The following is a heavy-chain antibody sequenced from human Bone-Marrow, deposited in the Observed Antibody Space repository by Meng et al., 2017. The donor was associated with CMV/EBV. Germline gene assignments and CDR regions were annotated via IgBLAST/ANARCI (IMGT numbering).Heavy chain of an antibody. J-gene: IGHJ5*02. CDR3: ARGGSAAAGHVRWFAP. CDR1: GGSIISGYY. V-gene: IGHV4-31*03. D-gene: IGHD6-13*01. Sequence: SETLSLTCTVSGGSIISGYYWTWIRQHPGKGLEWIGYIHHSGDSYYSPSLKSRVTMSVDTSKNQLSLRVNSVTAADTAVYYCARGGSAAAGHVRWFAPWGQGPRVTCSS. CDR2: IHHSGDS.